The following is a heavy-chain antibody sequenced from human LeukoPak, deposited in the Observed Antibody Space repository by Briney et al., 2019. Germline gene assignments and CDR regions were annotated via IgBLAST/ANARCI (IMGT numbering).Heavy chain of an antibody. CDR2: ISFDGRNK. D-gene: IGHD4-17*01. V-gene: IGHV3-30*18. CDR3: VKDGHSVTIFDY. Sequence: GGSLRLSCAASGFTFSSYDMHWVRQAPGKGLEWVAVISFDGRNKYFGDSVKGRFSISRDNSKNTLSLQMNSLRPEDTAVYYCVKDGHSVTIFDYWGRGTLVTVSS. CDR1: GFTFSSYD. J-gene: IGHJ4*02.